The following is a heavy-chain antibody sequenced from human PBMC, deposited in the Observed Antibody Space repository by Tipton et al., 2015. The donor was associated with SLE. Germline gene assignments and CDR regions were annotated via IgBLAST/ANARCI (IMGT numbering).Heavy chain of an antibody. Sequence: TLSLTCNVSGGSISSYYWSWIRQPPGKGLEWIGYVSYIETTNYNPSFKSRLTISIDTSKNQFFLKLSSVTTADTALYYCARSSGGLVVVGDSWGQGTLVTVSS. CDR1: GGSISSYY. CDR3: ARSSGGLVVVGDS. D-gene: IGHD2-15*01. J-gene: IGHJ4*02. V-gene: IGHV4-59*01. CDR2: VSYIETT.